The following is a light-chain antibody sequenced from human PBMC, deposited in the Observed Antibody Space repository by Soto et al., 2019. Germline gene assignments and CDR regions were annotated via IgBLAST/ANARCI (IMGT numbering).Light chain of an antibody. V-gene: IGLV2-14*03. J-gene: IGLJ2*01. CDR3: GSYASSNTVL. CDR1: SSDIGGYNY. Sequence: QSALTQPASVSGSPGQSITISCTGTSSDIGGYNYVSWYQQHPGKAPKLMIYDVSDRPSGVSNRFSGSESGNTASLTISGLQAEDEADYYCGSYASSNTVLFGGGTKLTVL. CDR2: DVS.